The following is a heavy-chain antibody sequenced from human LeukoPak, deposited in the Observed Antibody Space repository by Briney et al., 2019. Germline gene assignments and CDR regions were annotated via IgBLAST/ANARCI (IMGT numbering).Heavy chain of an antibody. CDR2: ISGSGGST. CDR1: GFTFSNFA. J-gene: IGHJ4*02. Sequence: GGSLRLSCAASGFTFSNFAMNWVRQAPGKGLEWVSGISGSGGSTYYAASVKGRFTISRDNSKNTLYLQMNSLGAEDTAVYYCAKGGSYYYDTSGYFGYWGQGTLVTVSS. D-gene: IGHD3-22*01. CDR3: AKGGSYYYDTSGYFGY. V-gene: IGHV3-23*01.